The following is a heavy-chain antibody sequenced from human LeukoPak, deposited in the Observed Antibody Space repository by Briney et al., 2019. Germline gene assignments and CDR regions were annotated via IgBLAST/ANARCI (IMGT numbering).Heavy chain of an antibody. V-gene: IGHV3-11*04. CDR2: ITGSGSTI. J-gene: IGHJ4*02. CDR3: ARDHEYYDFWSGYHYFDY. CDR1: GFTFSDYY. D-gene: IGHD3-3*01. Sequence: GGSLRLSCAASGFTFSDYYMTWIRQTPGKGLEWVSYITGSGSTINYADSVKGRFSISRDNAKNSVYLQMNSLRVEDTAVYYCARDHEYYDFWSGYHYFDYWGQGTLVTVSS.